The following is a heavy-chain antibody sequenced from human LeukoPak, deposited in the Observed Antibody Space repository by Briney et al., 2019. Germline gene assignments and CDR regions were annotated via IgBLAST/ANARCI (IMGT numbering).Heavy chain of an antibody. CDR2: FIPNVGIP. CDR3: ARIQAVGVPVAIDAYYSYGMDV. J-gene: IGHJ6*02. Sequence: ASVKVSCKASGATFSKNAISWVRQAPGQGLEWMGRFIPNVGIPTYAQKFQGRTTIIADTSTNTAYMKLRSLTSEDTAVYYCARIQAVGVPVAIDAYYSYGMDVWGQGTTVTVS. CDR1: GATFSKNA. D-gene: IGHD2-2*02. V-gene: IGHV1-69*04.